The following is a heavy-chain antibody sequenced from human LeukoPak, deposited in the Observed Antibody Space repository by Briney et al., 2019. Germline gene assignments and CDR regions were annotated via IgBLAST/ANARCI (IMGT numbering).Heavy chain of an antibody. D-gene: IGHD3-10*01. J-gene: IGHJ4*02. V-gene: IGHV3-30*02. CDR1: GFTFNNYG. CDR3: ARDGGLYSVVRGADYNYFDY. CDR2: IRYDGGSA. Sequence: GGSLRLSCAASGFTFNNYGIHWVRQAPGKGLEWVAFIRYDGGSAYYANSVKGRFTISRDNSKNTVCLQMTSLRPEDTALYYCARDGGLYSVVRGADYNYFDYWGQGTLVTVSS.